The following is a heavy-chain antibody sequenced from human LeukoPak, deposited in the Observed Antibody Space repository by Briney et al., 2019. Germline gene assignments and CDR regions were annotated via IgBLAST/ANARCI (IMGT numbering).Heavy chain of an antibody. CDR2: LYSDGST. V-gene: IGHV3-66*01. CDR1: GFTVSSNY. J-gene: IGHJ4*02. CDR3: AREIGRGRISRYFDY. D-gene: IGHD3-10*01. Sequence: GGSLRLSCAASGFTVSSNYMSWVRQTPGKGLEWVSVLYSDGSTNYADSVKGRFIISRDNSKNTLYLQMNSLRVEDTAVYYCAREIGRGRISRYFDYWGQGTLVTVSS.